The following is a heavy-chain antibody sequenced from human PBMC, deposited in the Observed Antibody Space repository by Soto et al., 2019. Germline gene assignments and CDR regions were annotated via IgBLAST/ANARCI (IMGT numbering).Heavy chain of an antibody. CDR3: AREVYSSSLPTYYYYYGMDV. D-gene: IGHD6-6*01. J-gene: IGHJ6*02. Sequence: GGSLRLSCAASGFTFSSYAMHWVRQAPGKGLEWVAVISYDGSNKYYADSVKGRFTISRDNSKNTLCLQMNSLRAEDTAVYYCAREVYSSSLPTYYYYYGMDVWGQGTTVTVSS. CDR1: GFTFSSYA. V-gene: IGHV3-30-3*01. CDR2: ISYDGSNK.